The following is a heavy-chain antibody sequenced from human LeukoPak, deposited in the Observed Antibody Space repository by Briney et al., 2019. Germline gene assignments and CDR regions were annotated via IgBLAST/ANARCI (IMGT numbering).Heavy chain of an antibody. CDR1: GYTFTSYG. CDR2: ISAYNGNT. Sequence: ASVKVSCKASGYTFTSYGISWVRQAPGQGLEWMGWISAYNGNTSYAQKLQGRVTMTTDTSTSTAYMELRSLRSDDTAVYYCARGGRRWLQSYYFDYWGQGTLVTVSS. CDR3: ARGGRRWLQSYYFDY. D-gene: IGHD5-24*01. V-gene: IGHV1-18*01. J-gene: IGHJ4*02.